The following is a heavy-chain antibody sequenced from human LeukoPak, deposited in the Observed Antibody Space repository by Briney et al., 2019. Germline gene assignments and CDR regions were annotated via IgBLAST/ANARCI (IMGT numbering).Heavy chain of an antibody. V-gene: IGHV3-15*01. Sequence: PGGSQRLSCAASGFTFSNAWMSWVRQAPGKGLEWVGRIKSKTDGETTDYAAPVKGRFTISRDDSKNTLYLQMNSLKTEDTAVYYCTTPTLWGQGTLVTVSS. CDR2: IKSKTDGETT. CDR3: TTPTL. J-gene: IGHJ4*02. CDR1: GFTFSNAW.